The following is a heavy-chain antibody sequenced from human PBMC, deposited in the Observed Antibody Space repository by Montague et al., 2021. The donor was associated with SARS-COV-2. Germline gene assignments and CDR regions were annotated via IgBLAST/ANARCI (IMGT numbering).Heavy chain of an antibody. D-gene: IGHD6-13*01. CDR3: AGDPRYSLSWSFDY. J-gene: IGHJ4*02. Sequence: CAISGDSVSSNTAAWNWIRQSPSRGLEWLGRTYYRSKWYYDYAVSVKSRMTISPDTSKNQFSLQLSSVTPEDRAVYYCAGDPRYSLSWSFDYRGQGTLVTVSS. V-gene: IGHV6-1*01. CDR1: GDSVSSNTAA. CDR2: TYYRSKWYY.